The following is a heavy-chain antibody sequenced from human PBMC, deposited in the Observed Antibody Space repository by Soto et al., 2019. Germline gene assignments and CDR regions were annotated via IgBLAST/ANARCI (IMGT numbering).Heavy chain of an antibody. V-gene: IGHV4-34*01. CDR3: ARGWSSGWPDY. CDR1: GGSFSGYY. Sequence: SETLSLTCAVYGGSFSGYYWSWIRQPPGKGLEWIGEINHSGSTNYNPSLKSRVTISVDTSKNQFSLKLSSVTAADTAVYYCARGWSSGWPDYWGQGTLVTVSS. CDR2: INHSGST. D-gene: IGHD6-19*01. J-gene: IGHJ4*02.